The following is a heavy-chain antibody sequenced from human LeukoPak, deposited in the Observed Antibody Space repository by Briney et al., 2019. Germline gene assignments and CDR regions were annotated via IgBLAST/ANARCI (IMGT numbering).Heavy chain of an antibody. D-gene: IGHD4-17*01. CDR3: AKEGLSSGDYIDY. Sequence: QPGGSLRLSCAASGFTFDHYSMHWVRQAPGKGLEWVSLISGDGSNTYYADSVKGRFTISRDNTKNSLYLQMNSLRTEDSALYYCAKEGLSSGDYIDYWGQGTLVTVSS. CDR1: GFTFDHYS. V-gene: IGHV3-43*02. CDR2: ISGDGSNT. J-gene: IGHJ4*02.